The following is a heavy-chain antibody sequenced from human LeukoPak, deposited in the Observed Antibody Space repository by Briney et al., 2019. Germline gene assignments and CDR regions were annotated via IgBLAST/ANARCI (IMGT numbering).Heavy chain of an antibody. CDR2: ISGSGGST. V-gene: IGHV3-23*01. CDR1: GFTFSSYA. D-gene: IGHD1-7*01. J-gene: IGHJ5*02. CDR3: AKDRDWDSPRWWFDP. Sequence: AGGSLRLSCAASGFTFSSYAMSWVRQAPGKGLEWVSAISGSGGSTYYADSVKGRFTISRDNSKNTLYLQMNSLRAEDTAVYYCAKDRDWDSPRWWFDPWGQGTLVTVSS.